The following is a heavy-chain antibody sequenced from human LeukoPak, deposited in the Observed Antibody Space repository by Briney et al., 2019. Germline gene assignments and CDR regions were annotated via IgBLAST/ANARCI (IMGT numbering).Heavy chain of an antibody. CDR3: AREGPLFVLDY. V-gene: IGHV1-8*01. CDR1: GYRFTSYD. D-gene: IGHD6-6*01. J-gene: IGHJ4*02. Sequence: ASVTVSCKTSGYRFTSYDISWARQATGQGLQWMGRMTPSSGSAEYAQRFQGRVTLTRDTASGTAYLELRSLTADDTAIYYCAREGPLFVLDYWGQGTRVAVSS. CDR2: MTPSSGSA.